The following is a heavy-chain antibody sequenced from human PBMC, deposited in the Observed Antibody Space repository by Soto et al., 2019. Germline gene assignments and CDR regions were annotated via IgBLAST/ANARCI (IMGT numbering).Heavy chain of an antibody. D-gene: IGHD3-3*01. CDR2: HSNDGITK. V-gene: IGHV3-30*03. Sequence: LRLSCAASGITFSSSGWHWVRQAPGKGLEWVAFHSNDGITKNYADPVKGRFTISRDNSKNTVFLQIDSLRGDDTAVYYCASGAEVITXFGVVIIRGDYYYGMDVWGQGTTVTVSS. J-gene: IGHJ6*02. CDR3: ASGAEVITXFGVVIIRGDYYYGMDV. CDR1: GITFSSSG.